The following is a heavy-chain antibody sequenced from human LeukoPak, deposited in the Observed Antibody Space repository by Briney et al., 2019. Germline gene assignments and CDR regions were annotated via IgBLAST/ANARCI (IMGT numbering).Heavy chain of an antibody. CDR2: IYTSGTT. CDR1: GDSISSDSYY. J-gene: IGHJ6*03. D-gene: IGHD6-19*01. Sequence: SETLSLTCTVSGDSISSDSYYWSWIRQPAGKGLEWMGRIYTSGTTNYNPSLKSRVTISVDTSKNQFSLKLSSVTAADTAVYYCARVAPYSSGWYGNNRDYYYYYMDVWGKGTTVTVSS. V-gene: IGHV4-61*02. CDR3: ARVAPYSSGWYGNNRDYYYYYMDV.